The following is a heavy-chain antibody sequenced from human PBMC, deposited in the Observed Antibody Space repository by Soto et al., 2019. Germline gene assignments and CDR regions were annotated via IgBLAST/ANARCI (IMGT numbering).Heavy chain of an antibody. Sequence: ASVKVSCKASGYTFTSYDINWVRQATGQGLEWMGWMNPNSGNTGYAQKFQGRVTMTRNTSISTAYMELRSLRSEDTAVYYCARDLGPNDYGDFDYWGQGTLVTVSS. J-gene: IGHJ4*02. CDR3: ARDLGPNDYGDFDY. CDR1: GYTFTSYD. CDR2: MNPNSGNT. D-gene: IGHD4-17*01. V-gene: IGHV1-8*01.